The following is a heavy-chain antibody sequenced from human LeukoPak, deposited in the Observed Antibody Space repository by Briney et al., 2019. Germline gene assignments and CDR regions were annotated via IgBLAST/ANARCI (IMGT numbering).Heavy chain of an antibody. V-gene: IGHV3-23*01. CDR3: VKSYSNYYYYYYMDV. J-gene: IGHJ6*03. CDR2: IGGGGSST. D-gene: IGHD4-11*01. Sequence: GGSLRLSCAASGFTFGSYAMSWVRQAPGKGLEWVSAIGGGGSSTYYADSVKGRFTISRDNSKNTLYLQMSSLRAEDTAVYYCVKSYSNYYYYYYMDVWGKGTTVAVSS. CDR1: GFTFGSYA.